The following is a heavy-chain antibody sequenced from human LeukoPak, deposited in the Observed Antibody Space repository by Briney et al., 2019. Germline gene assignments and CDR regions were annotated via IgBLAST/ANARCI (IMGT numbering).Heavy chain of an antibody. D-gene: IGHD6-6*01. CDR1: GFTVSSNY. Sequence: GGSLRLSCAASGFTVSSNYMSWVRQAPGKGLEWVSVIYSGGSTYYAYSVKGRFTIFRDNSNNMLFLQMNSLRAEDTAVYYCARSVSSSSMNYFDYWGQGTLVTVSS. CDR2: IYSGGST. J-gene: IGHJ4*02. CDR3: ARSVSSSSMNYFDY. V-gene: IGHV3-66*01.